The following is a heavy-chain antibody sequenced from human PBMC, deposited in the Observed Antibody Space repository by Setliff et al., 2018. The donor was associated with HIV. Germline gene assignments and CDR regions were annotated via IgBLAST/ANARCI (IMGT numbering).Heavy chain of an antibody. CDR3: TTEDPWLRFGH. CDR1: GFTFSDVW. V-gene: IGHV3-15*01. D-gene: IGHD5-12*01. Sequence: LRLSCAASGFTFSDVWVNWVRQAPGRGLEWVGRIKNRPAGGTTEYAAPVKGRFTISRDDSKTTLYLQMNSLKTEDTAVYYCTTEDPWLRFGHWGQGTLVTVSS. J-gene: IGHJ5*02. CDR2: IKNRPAGGTT.